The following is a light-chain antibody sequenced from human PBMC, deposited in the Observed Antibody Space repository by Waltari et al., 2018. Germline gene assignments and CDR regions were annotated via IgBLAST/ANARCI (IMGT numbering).Light chain of an antibody. CDR3: QQSYSTRYT. J-gene: IGKJ2*01. CDR1: QSISSY. CDR2: AAS. V-gene: IGKV1-39*01. Sequence: DIQMTQSPSSLSASVGDRVTITCRASQSISSYLNWYQQKPGKAPKLLIYAASSLQSGVPSRFSGSGSGTDVTLTISSLQTEDFATYYCQQSYSTRYTVGQGTKLEIK.